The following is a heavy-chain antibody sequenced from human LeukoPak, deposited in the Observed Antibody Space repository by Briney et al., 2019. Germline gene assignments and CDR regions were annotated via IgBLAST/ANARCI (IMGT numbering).Heavy chain of an antibody. CDR3: ARGHRYGYNSY. J-gene: IGHJ4*02. D-gene: IGHD5-24*01. V-gene: IGHV4-34*01. Sequence: SQTLSLTCAVYGGSLTGYYCSWIRPPPGKGLEWIGEINHSGSTNYNPSLKSRVTISVDTSKNQFSLKLSSVTAADTAVYYCARGHRYGYNSYWGQGTLVTVSS. CDR1: GGSLTGYY. CDR2: INHSGST.